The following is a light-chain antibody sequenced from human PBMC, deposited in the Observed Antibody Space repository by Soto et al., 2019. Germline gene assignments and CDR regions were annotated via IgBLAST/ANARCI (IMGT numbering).Light chain of an antibody. J-gene: IGLJ3*02. CDR1: SSDVGGYNY. CDR3: SSYAGTNNLV. V-gene: IGLV2-8*01. CDR2: EVS. Sequence: QSVLTQPPSASGSPGQSVTISCTGTSSDVGGYNYVSWYQQYPGKAPKIMIYEVSERRSGVPVRFSGSKSGNTASLTVSGLQAEDEADYYCSSYAGTNNLVFGGGTKLTVL.